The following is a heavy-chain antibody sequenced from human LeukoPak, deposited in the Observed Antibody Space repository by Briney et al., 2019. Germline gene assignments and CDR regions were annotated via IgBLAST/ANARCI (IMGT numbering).Heavy chain of an antibody. J-gene: IGHJ4*02. CDR2: IIPILGIA. D-gene: IGHD3-22*01. Sequence: ASVKVSCKASGGTFSSYAISWVRQAPGQGLEWMGRIIPILGIANYAQKFQGRVTITADKSTSTAYMELSSLRSEDTAVYYCARPRGYYDSSGYLDYWGQGTLVTVSS. CDR3: ARPRGYYDSSGYLDY. CDR1: GGTFSSYA. V-gene: IGHV1-69*04.